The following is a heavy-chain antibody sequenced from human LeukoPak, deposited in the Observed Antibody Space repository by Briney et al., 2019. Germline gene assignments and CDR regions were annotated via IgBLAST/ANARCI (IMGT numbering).Heavy chain of an antibody. D-gene: IGHD1-26*01. V-gene: IGHV3-48*02. Sequence: GRSLRLSCAASGFTFSSYAMHWVRQAPGKGLEWVSHITASGTAMFYADSVKGRFTISRDNAKNSLYLQMNSLRDEDTAVYYCASSGSYRSDYWGQGTLVTVSS. CDR2: ITASGTAM. CDR1: GFTFSSYA. J-gene: IGHJ4*02. CDR3: ASSGSYRSDY.